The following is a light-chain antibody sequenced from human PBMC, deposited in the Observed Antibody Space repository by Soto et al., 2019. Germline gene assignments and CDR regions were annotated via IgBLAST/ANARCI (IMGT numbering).Light chain of an antibody. Sequence: EIVLTQSPGTLSLSPGARATLSCRASQSVSSTYLAWYQQKHGQAPRLLIYGASSRATGIPDRFSGGGSGTDFTLTISRVEPEDFAVYYCHQCGSTPWTFGQGTKVEIK. V-gene: IGKV3-20*01. CDR1: QSVSSTY. J-gene: IGKJ1*01. CDR3: HQCGSTPWT. CDR2: GAS.